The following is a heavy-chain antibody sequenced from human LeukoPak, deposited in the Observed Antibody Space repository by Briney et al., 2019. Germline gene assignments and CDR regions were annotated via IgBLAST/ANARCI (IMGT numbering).Heavy chain of an antibody. CDR3: ARGPTISETGYFDY. J-gene: IGHJ4*03. Sequence: SETLSLTCAVSGGSFSGYYWSWIRQSPGRGLEWIGEINHSGDTNYNSSVKSRVTISVDTSKNQFSLKLRSLTAADTAVYYCARGPTISETGYFDYWGQGTLVTVSS. CDR1: GGSFSGYY. V-gene: IGHV4-34*01. CDR2: INHSGDT. D-gene: IGHD1-1*01.